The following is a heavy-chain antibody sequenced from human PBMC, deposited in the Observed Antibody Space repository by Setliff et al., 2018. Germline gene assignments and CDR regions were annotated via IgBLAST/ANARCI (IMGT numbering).Heavy chain of an antibody. D-gene: IGHD2-2*01. Sequence: ASVKVSCKTSGYSFTNYGINWVRQAPGQGLEWMGWNSVYAREFQGRVTMTIDTPTSTAYMELRSLRSDDTAVYYCARGPPDFVVVPAAAKFDYGGPGTLVTVSS. V-gene: IGHV1-18*01. J-gene: IGHJ4*02. CDR3: ARGPPDFVVVPAAAKFDY. CDR2: NSV. CDR1: GYSFTNYG.